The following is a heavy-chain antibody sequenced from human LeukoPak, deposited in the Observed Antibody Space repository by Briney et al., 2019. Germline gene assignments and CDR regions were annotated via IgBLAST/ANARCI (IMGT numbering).Heavy chain of an antibody. V-gene: IGHV3-30*04. D-gene: IGHD3-10*01. CDR2: ISYDGSNK. J-gene: IGHJ4*02. CDR1: GFTFSSYA. Sequence: PGGSLRLSCAASGFTFSSYAMHWVRQAPGKGLEWVAVISYDGSNKYFADSVKGRFTISRDSSKNTLYLQMNSLRVDDTAVYYCAKDGTRGIRFGKISHYFDYWGQGTLVTVSS. CDR3: AKDGTRGIRFGKISHYFDY.